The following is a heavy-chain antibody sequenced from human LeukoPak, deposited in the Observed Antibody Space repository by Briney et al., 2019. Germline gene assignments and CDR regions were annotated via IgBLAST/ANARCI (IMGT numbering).Heavy chain of an antibody. D-gene: IGHD3-22*01. CDR2: ISSGGGTI. V-gene: IGHV3-48*03. Sequence: GGSLRLSCVVSGFTFSIYEMNWVRQAPGKGLEWVSYISSGGGTIYYADSVKGRFTISRDNAKNSLYLQMNSLRAEDTAVYYCARIRADSSGYYYKSFDFWGQGTLVTVSS. J-gene: IGHJ4*02. CDR1: GFTFSIYE. CDR3: ARIRADSSGYYYKSFDF.